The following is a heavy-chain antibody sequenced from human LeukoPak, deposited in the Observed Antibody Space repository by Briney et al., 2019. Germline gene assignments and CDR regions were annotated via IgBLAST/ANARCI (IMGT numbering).Heavy chain of an antibody. D-gene: IGHD3-22*01. Sequence: ASVKVSCKASEYTFNYYYMHWVRQAPGQGLEWVSGISPNSAYTHYAQKIQGRVTMTRDTSISTVYMELSRLTSDDTAVYYCAREKADNSAYYGKSFDYWGQGTLVTVSS. CDR2: ISPNSAYT. CDR3: AREKADNSAYYGKSFDY. V-gene: IGHV1-2*02. J-gene: IGHJ4*02. CDR1: EYTFNYYY.